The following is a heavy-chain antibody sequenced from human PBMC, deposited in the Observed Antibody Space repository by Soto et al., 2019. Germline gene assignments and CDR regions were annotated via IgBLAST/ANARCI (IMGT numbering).Heavy chain of an antibody. CDR2: IYYSGST. CDR1: VGSISSGDYY. V-gene: IGHV4-30-4*01. Sequence: QVQLQESGPGLVKPSQTLSLTCTVSVGSISSGDYYWSWIRQPPGKGLEWIGYIYYSGSTYYNPSLKRRVTISVDTSKNQFSLKLSAVTAADTAVYYWATHHGRSGWYAFDIWGQGTMVTVSS. CDR3: ATHHGRSGWYAFDI. J-gene: IGHJ3*02. D-gene: IGHD6-19*01.